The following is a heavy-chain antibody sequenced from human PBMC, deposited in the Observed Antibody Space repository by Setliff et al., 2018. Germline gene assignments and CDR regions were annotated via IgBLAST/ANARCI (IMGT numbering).Heavy chain of an antibody. CDR1: GDTFSDYY. J-gene: IGHJ6*03. Sequence: ASVKVSCKASGDTFSDYYMHWVRQAPGQGLEWMGRINPNSGDTNYAQNFQGRVTMTRDTSISTVYMELTRLRSDDTAVYYCARAQGYDSGTYWGVDYYYYMDVWGKGTTVTVSS. CDR3: ARAQGYDSGTYWGVDYYYYMDV. CDR2: INPNSGDT. V-gene: IGHV1-2*06. D-gene: IGHD3-10*01.